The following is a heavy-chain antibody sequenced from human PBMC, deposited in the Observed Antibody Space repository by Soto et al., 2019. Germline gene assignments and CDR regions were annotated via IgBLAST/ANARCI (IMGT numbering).Heavy chain of an antibody. CDR1: GDSMSPFY. CDR3: ARFRRNYFGD. CDR2: IYHIGTT. Sequence: SETLSLTCTVSGDSMSPFYWSWLRQPPGKGLEWIGYIYHIGTTTYNPSLKRRVTISLASSENQFSLKLTPVTAADTAGYYCARFRRNYFGDWGQGNLVTVS. J-gene: IGHJ4*02. D-gene: IGHD3-10*01. V-gene: IGHV4-59*01.